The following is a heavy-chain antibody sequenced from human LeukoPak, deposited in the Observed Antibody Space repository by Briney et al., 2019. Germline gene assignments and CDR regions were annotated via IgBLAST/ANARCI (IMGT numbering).Heavy chain of an antibody. D-gene: IGHD4-11*01. CDR1: GGSFSGYY. V-gene: IGHV4-34*01. J-gene: IGHJ6*03. CDR3: ARGLQIHDYSNRRVDYYYYMDV. CDR2: INHSGST. Sequence: SETLSLTCAVYGGSFSGYYWSWIRQPPGKGLEWIGEINHSGSTNYNPSLKSRVTISVDTSKNQFSLKLSSVTAADTAVYYCARGLQIHDYSNRRVDYYYYMDVWGKGTTVTVSS.